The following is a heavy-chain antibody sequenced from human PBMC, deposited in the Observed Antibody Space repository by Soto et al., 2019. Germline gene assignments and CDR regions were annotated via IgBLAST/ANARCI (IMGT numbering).Heavy chain of an antibody. CDR2: INPNSGGT. Sequence: ASVKVSCKASGYTFTGYYMHWVRQALGQGLEWMGWINPNSGGTNYAQKFQGRVTMTRDTSIITAYMELSRLRSDDTAVYYFARGPYYDFWSGIMGYYYYGMDVWGQGTTVTVSS. V-gene: IGHV1-2*02. J-gene: IGHJ6*02. D-gene: IGHD3-3*01. CDR3: ARGPYYDFWSGIMGYYYYGMDV. CDR1: GYTFTGYY.